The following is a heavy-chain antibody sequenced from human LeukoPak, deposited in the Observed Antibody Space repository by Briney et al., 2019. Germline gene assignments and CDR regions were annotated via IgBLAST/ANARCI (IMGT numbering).Heavy chain of an antibody. Sequence: GGSLKLSCAASGFPFSDSHMHWVRQASGKGLEWVGHIRSKAKSYETAYAASVTGRFTISRDDSKNTAYLQMDSLKTEDTAIYYCSRQVISVHVYWGQGILVTVSS. CDR2: IRSKAKSYET. CDR1: GFPFSDSH. J-gene: IGHJ4*02. D-gene: IGHD2-21*01. V-gene: IGHV3-73*01. CDR3: SRQVISVHVY.